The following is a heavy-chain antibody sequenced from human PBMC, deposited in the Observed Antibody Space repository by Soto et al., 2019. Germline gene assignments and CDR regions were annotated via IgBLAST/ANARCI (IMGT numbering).Heavy chain of an antibody. D-gene: IGHD5-18*01. J-gene: IGHJ6*02. CDR3: AREGYSYGYYYYYGMDV. CDR2: INSDGSST. CDR1: GVPFSSYG. Sequence: GGPLGLGCAASGVPFSSYGRHLVRQAPGKGLVWVSRINSDGSSTSYADSVKGRFTISRDNAKNTLYLQMNSLRAEDTAVYYCAREGYSYGYYYYYGMDVWGQGNTVTVSS. V-gene: IGHV3-74*01.